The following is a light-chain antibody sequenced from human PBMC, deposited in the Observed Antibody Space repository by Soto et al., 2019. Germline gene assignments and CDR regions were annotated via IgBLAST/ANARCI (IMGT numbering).Light chain of an antibody. CDR2: GAS. J-gene: IGKJ4*01. CDR3: PQFHGSVT. V-gene: IGKV3-20*01. Sequence: EVVLTQSPGTLSLSPGERATLSCRASQSVRSTYLGWYQQKPGQAPRLLIYGASKRQSGVPDRFSGGGSGTDFTLTISSMPNEDFASYFCPQFHGSVTFGGGTNVDIK. CDR1: QSVRSTY.